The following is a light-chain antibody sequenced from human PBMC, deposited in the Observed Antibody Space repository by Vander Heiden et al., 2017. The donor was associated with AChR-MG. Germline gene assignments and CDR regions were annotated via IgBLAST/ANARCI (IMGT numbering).Light chain of an antibody. CDR3: AAWDDTVRGPV. CDR2: SND. V-gene: IGLV1-44*01. CDR1: NSNVGSNT. Sequence: QPVLTQPPSASWTPGQRVTISCSGSNSNVGSNTVTWYQQLPGAAPKLLIHSNDQWPSGVPDRFSGSKSGTSASLAISGLQSEDEADYYCAAWDDTVRGPVFGGGTKLTVL. J-gene: IGLJ3*02.